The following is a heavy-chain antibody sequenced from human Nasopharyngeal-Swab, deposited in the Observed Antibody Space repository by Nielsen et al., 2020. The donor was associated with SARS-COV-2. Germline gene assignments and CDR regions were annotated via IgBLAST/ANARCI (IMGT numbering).Heavy chain of an antibody. D-gene: IGHD3-16*01. V-gene: IGHV4-34*08. CDR2: VNHSGST. J-gene: IGHJ3*02. CDR1: GFIFNTYG. CDR3: ANWGHAFDI. Sequence: GSLRLSCEASGFIFNTYGMNWIRQSPGKGLEWIGEVNHSGSTNYNPSLKSRVTISVDTSKNQFSLKMRSVTVADTAVYFCANWGHAFDIWGQGTMVTVSS.